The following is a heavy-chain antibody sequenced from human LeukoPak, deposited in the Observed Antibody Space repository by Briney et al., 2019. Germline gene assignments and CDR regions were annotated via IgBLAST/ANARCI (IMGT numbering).Heavy chain of an antibody. CDR3: ARELQGPVPAAIGGYVDWFDP. Sequence: ASVKVSCKASGYTFTSYAMNWVRQAPGQGLEWMGWINTNTGNPTYAQGFTGRFVFSLDTSVSTAYLQISSLKAEDTAVYYCARELQGPVPAAIGGYVDWFDPWGQGTLVTVSS. CDR1: GYTFTSYA. CDR2: INTNTGNP. D-gene: IGHD2-2*01. J-gene: IGHJ5*02. V-gene: IGHV7-4-1*02.